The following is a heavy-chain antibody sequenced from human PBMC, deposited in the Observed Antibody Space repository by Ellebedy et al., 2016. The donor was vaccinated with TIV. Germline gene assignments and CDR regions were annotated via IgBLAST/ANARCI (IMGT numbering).Heavy chain of an antibody. Sequence: AASVKVSCKASGYTFTSYAMHWVRQAPGQRLEWMGWINAGNGNTKYSQKFQGRVTITRDTSASTAYMELSSLRSEDTAVYYCARSGGSRTSCYEWGQGTLVTVSS. D-gene: IGHD2-2*01. J-gene: IGHJ4*02. V-gene: IGHV1-3*01. CDR1: GYTFTSYA. CDR2: INAGNGNT. CDR3: ARSGGSRTSCYE.